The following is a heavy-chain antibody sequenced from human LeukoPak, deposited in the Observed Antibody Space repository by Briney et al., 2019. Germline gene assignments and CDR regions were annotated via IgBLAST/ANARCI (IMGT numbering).Heavy chain of an antibody. CDR2: INPNSGGT. D-gene: IGHD4-23*01. J-gene: IGHJ4*02. V-gene: IGHV1-2*02. Sequence: ASVKVSCKASGYTFTDYYIHWVRQAPGQGLEWMGWINPNSGGTNYAQKFQGRVTMTRDTSISTAYMELSRLRSDDTAVYYCARLGSETTVVTGEVDYWGQGTLVTVSS. CDR1: GYTFTDYY. CDR3: ARLGSETTVVTGEVDY.